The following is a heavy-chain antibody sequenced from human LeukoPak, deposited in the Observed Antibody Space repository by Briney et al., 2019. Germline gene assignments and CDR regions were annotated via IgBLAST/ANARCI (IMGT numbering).Heavy chain of an antibody. J-gene: IGHJ4*02. V-gene: IGHV4-59*08. D-gene: IGHD1-26*01. Sequence: PSETLSLTCTVSGGSISSYYWSWIRQPPGKGLEWIGYIYYSGSTNYNPSLKSRVTISVDTSKNQFSLKLSSVTAADTAVYYCARHGWELAFDYWGQETLVTVSS. CDR2: IYYSGST. CDR1: GGSISSYY. CDR3: ARHGWELAFDY.